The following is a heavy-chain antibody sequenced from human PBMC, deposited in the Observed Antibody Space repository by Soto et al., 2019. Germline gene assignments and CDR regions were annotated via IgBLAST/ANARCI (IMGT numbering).Heavy chain of an antibody. CDR3: AKTPIASRPYYYYMDV. J-gene: IGHJ6*03. D-gene: IGHD6-6*01. V-gene: IGHV4-59*01. Sequence: SETLSLTCTVSGDSINNYYWSWIRQPPGKGLEWIGYIYFSGSTNYNPSLKSRVTMSVDTSKNQFSLKLTSVTAADTGVYYCAKTPIASRPYYYYMDVWGNGTTVTVSS. CDR1: GDSINNYY. CDR2: IYFSGST.